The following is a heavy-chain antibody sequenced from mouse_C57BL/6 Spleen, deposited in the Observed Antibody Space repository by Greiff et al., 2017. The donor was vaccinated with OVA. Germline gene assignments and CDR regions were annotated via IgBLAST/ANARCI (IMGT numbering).Heavy chain of an antibody. J-gene: IGHJ1*03. CDR2: INPNNGGT. D-gene: IGHD1-1*01. CDR1: GYTFTDYN. V-gene: IGHV1-22*01. Sequence: VQLQQSGPELVKPGASVKMSCKASGYTFTDYNMHWVKQSHGKSLEWIGYINPNNGGTSYNQKFKGKATLTVNKSSRTAYMELRSLTSEDSAVYYCARTGYYGNWYFDVWGTGTTVTVSS. CDR3: ARTGYYGNWYFDV.